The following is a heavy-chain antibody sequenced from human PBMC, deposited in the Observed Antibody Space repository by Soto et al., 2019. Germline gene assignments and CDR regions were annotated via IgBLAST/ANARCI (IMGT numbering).Heavy chain of an antibody. D-gene: IGHD6-6*01. CDR2: INGSGAST. V-gene: IGHV3-23*01. CDR1: RFTFSNYA. Sequence: GSLRLSCAASRFTFSNYAMSLVRHAPGKGLEWVSVINGSGASTYYADSVRGRFTISRDNSKNTLYLQMSSLRAEDTAVYYCAKHSSPSGNYYYYIMDVWGQGTTVTVSS. J-gene: IGHJ6*02. CDR3: AKHSSPSGNYYYYIMDV.